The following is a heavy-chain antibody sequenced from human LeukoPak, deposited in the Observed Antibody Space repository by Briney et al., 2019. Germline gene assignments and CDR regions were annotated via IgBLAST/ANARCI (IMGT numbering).Heavy chain of an antibody. V-gene: IGHV1-69*06. CDR2: IIPIFGTA. CDR3: AKERRSGYYYGPGY. J-gene: IGHJ4*02. CDR1: GGTFSSYA. D-gene: IGHD3-22*01. Sequence: SVKVSCKASGGTFSSYAISWVRQAPGQGLEWMGGIIPIFGTANYAQKFQGRVTITADKSTSTAYMELSSLRSEDTAVYYCAKERRSGYYYGPGYWGQGTLVTVSS.